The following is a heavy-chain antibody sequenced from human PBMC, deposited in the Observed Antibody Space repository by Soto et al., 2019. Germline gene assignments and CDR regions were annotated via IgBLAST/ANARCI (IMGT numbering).Heavy chain of an antibody. V-gene: IGHV4-34*01. CDR1: GGSFSGYY. J-gene: IGHJ6*02. CDR3: ARAGNDFWSGPTYYYYGMDV. Sequence: SETLSLTCAVYGGSFSGYYWSWIRQPPGKGLEWIGEINHSGSTNYNPSLKSRVTISVGTSKNQFSLKLSSVTAADTAVYYCARAGNDFWSGPTYYYYGMDVWGQGTTVTVSS. CDR2: INHSGST. D-gene: IGHD3-3*01.